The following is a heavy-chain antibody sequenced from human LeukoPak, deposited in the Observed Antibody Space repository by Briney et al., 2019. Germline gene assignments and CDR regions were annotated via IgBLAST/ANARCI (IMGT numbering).Heavy chain of an antibody. Sequence: GGSLRLSCAASGFTFSNYWMHWVRQAPGMGLVWVSRIYPDGSGTSYADSVKGRFTISRDNSKNTLYLQMNSLRAEDTAVYYCAKKGYYDGSGYYMYYFDHWGQGTLVTVSS. CDR1: GFTFSNYW. CDR3: AKKGYYDGSGYYMYYFDH. V-gene: IGHV3-74*01. J-gene: IGHJ4*02. D-gene: IGHD3-22*01. CDR2: IYPDGSGT.